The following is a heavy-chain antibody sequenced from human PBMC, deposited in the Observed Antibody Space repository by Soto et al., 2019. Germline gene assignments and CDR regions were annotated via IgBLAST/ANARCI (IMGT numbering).Heavy chain of an antibody. CDR1: GYTFTSYG. V-gene: IGHV1-18*01. Sequence: ASVKVSCKASGYTFTSYGINWVRQAPGQGLEWMGWISAYNANTHYAQKLQGRVTMTTDTFASTAYMELSSLRSEDTAVYFCARAVAVPADFDYWGQGTLVTISS. CDR2: ISAYNANT. D-gene: IGHD6-19*01. CDR3: ARAVAVPADFDY. J-gene: IGHJ4*02.